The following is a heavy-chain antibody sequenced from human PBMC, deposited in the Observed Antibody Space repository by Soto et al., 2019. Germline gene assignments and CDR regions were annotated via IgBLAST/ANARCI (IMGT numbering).Heavy chain of an antibody. D-gene: IGHD6-6*01. J-gene: IGHJ5*02. Sequence: QVQLVQSGAEVKKPGSSVKVSCKASGGTFSSYAISWVRQAPGQGLEWMGGIIPIFGTANYAQKFQGRVTITADESTSTAYMELSSLRSEDTAVYYCARDIQGGGSYIQMRIAAPGNWFDPWGQGTLVTVSS. CDR2: IIPIFGTA. CDR3: ARDIQGGGSYIQMRIAAPGNWFDP. CDR1: GGTFSSYA. V-gene: IGHV1-69*01.